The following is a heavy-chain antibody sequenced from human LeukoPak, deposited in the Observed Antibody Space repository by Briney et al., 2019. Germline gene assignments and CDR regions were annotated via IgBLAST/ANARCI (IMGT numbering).Heavy chain of an antibody. V-gene: IGHV4-31*03. CDR3: ARDPRGGYSYGYYYGMDV. Sequence: SETLPLTCTVSGGSISSSGYYWTWIRQHPGKGLEWIGYIYYSGSTYYNPSLKSRVTISVDTSKNQFSLKLSSVTAADTAVYYCARDPRGGYSYGYYYGMDVWGQGTTVTVSS. CDR1: GGSISSSGYY. J-gene: IGHJ6*02. D-gene: IGHD5-18*01. CDR2: IYYSGST.